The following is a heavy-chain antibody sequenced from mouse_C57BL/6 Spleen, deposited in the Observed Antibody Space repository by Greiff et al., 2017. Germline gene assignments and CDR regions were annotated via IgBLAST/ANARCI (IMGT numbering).Heavy chain of an antibody. D-gene: IGHD2-4*01. J-gene: IGHJ3*01. CDR3: ARGDYDEEAWFAY. Sequence: VKLVESGPELVKPGASVKISCKASGYAFSSSWMNWVKQRPGKGLEWIGRIYPGDGDTNYNGKFKGKATLTADKSSSTAYMQLSSLTSEDSAVYFCARGDYDEEAWFAYWGQGTLVTVSA. CDR1: GYAFSSSW. CDR2: IYPGDGDT. V-gene: IGHV1-82*01.